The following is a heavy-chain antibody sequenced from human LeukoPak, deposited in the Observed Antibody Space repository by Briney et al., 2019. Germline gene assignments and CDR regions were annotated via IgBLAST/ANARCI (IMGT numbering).Heavy chain of an antibody. CDR2: IKSKTDGGTT. J-gene: IGHJ5*02. Sequence: GGSLRLSWAASGFTFSNAWMSWVRQAPGKGLEWVGRIKSKTDGGTTDYAAPVKGRFTISRDDSKNTLYLQMNSLKTEDTAVYYCTTAPNIVVVPAATPWGQGTLVTVSS. CDR1: GFTFSNAW. D-gene: IGHD2-2*01. CDR3: TTAPNIVVVPAATP. V-gene: IGHV3-15*01.